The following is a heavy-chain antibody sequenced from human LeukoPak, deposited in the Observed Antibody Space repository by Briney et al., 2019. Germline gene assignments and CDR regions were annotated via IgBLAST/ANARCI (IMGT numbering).Heavy chain of an antibody. J-gene: IGHJ3*02. CDR1: GYTFSKAW. V-gene: IGHV4-34*08. D-gene: IGHD1-26*01. CDR2: INHSGST. CDR3: AGRRRIVGATPGAFDI. Sequence: GSLRLSCAASGYTFSKAWMSWIRQPPGKGLEWIGEINHSGSTNYNPSLKSRVTISVDTSKNQFSLKLSSVTAADTAVYYCAGRRRIVGATPGAFDIWGQGTMVTVSS.